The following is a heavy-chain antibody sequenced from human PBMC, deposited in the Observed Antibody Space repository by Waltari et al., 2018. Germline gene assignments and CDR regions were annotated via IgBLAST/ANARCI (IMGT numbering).Heavy chain of an antibody. D-gene: IGHD6-6*01. Sequence: QVQLVQSGPEVKKPGASVKVPCKASGYIFTSYDINWGRQATGQGLEWMGWRNPNSGNTGYAQKFQGRVTITRNTSISTAYMELSSLRSEDTAVYYCARGRIAARRRWFDPWGQGTLVTVSS. V-gene: IGHV1-8*03. CDR3: ARGRIAARRRWFDP. CDR1: GYIFTSYD. J-gene: IGHJ5*02. CDR2: RNPNSGNT.